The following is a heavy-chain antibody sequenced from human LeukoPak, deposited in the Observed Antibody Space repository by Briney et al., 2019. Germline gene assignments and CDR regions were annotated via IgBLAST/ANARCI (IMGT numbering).Heavy chain of an antibody. Sequence: PGGSLRLSCAAPGFTFDDYGMSWVRQAPGKGPEWVSGISGSGGGTYYADFVKGRFAISRDNSKNTLYLQMNSLRAEDSALYYCVQEGPRGLAFDVWGQGTRVTVSS. CDR1: GFTFDDYG. V-gene: IGHV3-23*01. J-gene: IGHJ3*01. CDR2: ISGSGGGT. CDR3: VQEGPRGLAFDV.